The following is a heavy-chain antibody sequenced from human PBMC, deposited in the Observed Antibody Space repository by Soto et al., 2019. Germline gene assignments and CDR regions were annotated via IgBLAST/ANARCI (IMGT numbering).Heavy chain of an antibody. CDR3: ARGNYYDSSGYSFDY. CDR1: GGSISSGDYY. Sequence: PSETLSLTCTVSGGSISSGDYYWSWIRQPPGKGLEWIGYIYYSGSTYYNPSLKSRVTISVDTSKNQFSLKLSSVTAADTAVYYCARGNYYDSSGYSFDYWGQGTLVTVSS. V-gene: IGHV4-30-4*01. D-gene: IGHD3-22*01. J-gene: IGHJ4*02. CDR2: IYYSGST.